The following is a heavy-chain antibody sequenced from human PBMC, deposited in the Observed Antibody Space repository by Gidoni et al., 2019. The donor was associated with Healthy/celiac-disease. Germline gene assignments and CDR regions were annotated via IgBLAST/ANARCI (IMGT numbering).Heavy chain of an antibody. Sequence: QLQLVQSGPEVKKPGTSVKVSCKASGFTFTSSAVQWVRQARGQRLEWIGWIVVGSGNTNYAQKFQERVTITRDMSTSTAYMELSSLRSEDTAVYYCAATSDSSGYSGYWGQGTLVTVSS. CDR3: AATSDSSGYSGY. V-gene: IGHV1-58*01. CDR1: GFTFTSSA. CDR2: IVVGSGNT. D-gene: IGHD3-22*01. J-gene: IGHJ4*02.